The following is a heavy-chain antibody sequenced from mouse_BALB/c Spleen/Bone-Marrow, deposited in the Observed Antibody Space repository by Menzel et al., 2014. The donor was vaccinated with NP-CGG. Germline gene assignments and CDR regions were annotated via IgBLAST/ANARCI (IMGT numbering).Heavy chain of an antibody. Sequence: EVKLVESGGGLVKSGRSLKLSCAASGFSFNSYGMSWVRQTPEKRLERVATISGGGSYTFYPDSVKGRFTISRDNAKNNLYLQLSSLRSEDTALYYCARHAYYDQTEVSFVYWGQGTLVTVSA. CDR2: ISGGGSYT. CDR3: ARHAYYDQTEVSFVY. D-gene: IGHD2-4*01. J-gene: IGHJ3*01. V-gene: IGHV5-9-2*01. CDR1: GFSFNSYG.